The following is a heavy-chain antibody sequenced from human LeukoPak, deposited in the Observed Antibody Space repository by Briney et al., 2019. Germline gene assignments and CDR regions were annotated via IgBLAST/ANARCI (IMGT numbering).Heavy chain of an antibody. V-gene: IGHV3-23*01. CDR1: GLTFSSWA. CDR2: VSPSGDTT. CDR3: AKEGCTRCTPFVDC. J-gene: IGHJ4*02. D-gene: IGHD2-2*01. Sequence: PGGSLRLSCAASGLTFSSWAMSWVRQAPGKGLEWVSAVSPSGDTTYYADSVKGRFTISRDNSKNTLYLQMNSLRAEDTAVYYCAKEGCTRCTPFVDCWGQGILVTVSS.